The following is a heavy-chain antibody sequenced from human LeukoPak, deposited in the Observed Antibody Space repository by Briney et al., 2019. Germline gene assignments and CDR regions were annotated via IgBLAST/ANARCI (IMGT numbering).Heavy chain of an antibody. CDR3: ARGRSGYCSGGSCYSNYYYYYMDV. Sequence: SETLSLTCAVYGGSFSGYYWSWIRQPPGKGLEWIGEINHSGSTNYNPSLKSRVTISVDTSKNQFSLKLSSVAAADTAVYYCARGRSGYCSGGSCYSNYYYYYMDVWGKGTTVTVSS. D-gene: IGHD2-15*01. J-gene: IGHJ6*03. CDR2: INHSGST. CDR1: GGSFSGYY. V-gene: IGHV4-34*01.